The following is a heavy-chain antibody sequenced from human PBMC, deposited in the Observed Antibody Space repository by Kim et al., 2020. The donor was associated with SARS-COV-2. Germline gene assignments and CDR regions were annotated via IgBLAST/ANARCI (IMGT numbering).Heavy chain of an antibody. CDR3: AKLTGSAPVDY. Sequence: GGSLRLSCAASGFTFSSYTMSWVRQAPGKGLEWVAGISGGSVTISYADSVKGRFTISRDNSKNTVYLQMNSLRADDTAVYYSAKLTGSAPVDYWGQGTL. J-gene: IGHJ4*02. CDR2: ISGGSVTI. D-gene: IGHD1-20*01. V-gene: IGHV3-23*01. CDR1: GFTFSSYT.